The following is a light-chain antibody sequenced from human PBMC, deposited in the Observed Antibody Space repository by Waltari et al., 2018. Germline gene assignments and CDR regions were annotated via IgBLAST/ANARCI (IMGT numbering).Light chain of an antibody. CDR3: QKYVNLPAT. CDR1: QSVGMF. J-gene: IGKJ1*01. V-gene: IGKV3-20*01. CDR2: HAS. Sequence: EIVLTQSPRTLSLSPGERATLSCRASQSVGMFLAWYQQKPGQAPRLLIYHASIRATGSPDRFSGSGSGTDFSLTISGLEPEDFAVYYCQKYVNLPATFGQGTKVEIK.